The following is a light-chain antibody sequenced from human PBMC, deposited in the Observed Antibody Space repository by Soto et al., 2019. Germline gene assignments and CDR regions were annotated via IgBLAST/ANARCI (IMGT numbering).Light chain of an antibody. J-gene: IGLJ1*01. CDR2: EVF. Sequence: QSALTQPASVSGSPGQSITISCSGTSNDVGGFHYVSWYQQYPGRAPKLMVYEVFHRPPGVSQRFSGSKSGNTASLTISGLQAEDEADYYCSSYTDSSNYVFGTGTKVTVL. CDR1: SNDVGGFHY. CDR3: SSYTDSSNYV. V-gene: IGLV2-14*01.